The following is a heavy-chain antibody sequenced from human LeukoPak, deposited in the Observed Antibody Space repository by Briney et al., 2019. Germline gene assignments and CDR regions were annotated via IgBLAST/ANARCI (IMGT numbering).Heavy chain of an antibody. CDR2: TSSSSSTI. Sequence: QPGGSLRLSCAASGFTFSGYDMSWVRQAPGKGLEWVSYTSSSSSTIYYADSVKGRFTISRDNAKNSLYLQMNSLRAEDTAVYYCASNRIAAAGTVDYWGQGTLVTVSS. J-gene: IGHJ4*02. D-gene: IGHD6-13*01. CDR1: GFTFSGYD. V-gene: IGHV3-48*04. CDR3: ASNRIAAAGTVDY.